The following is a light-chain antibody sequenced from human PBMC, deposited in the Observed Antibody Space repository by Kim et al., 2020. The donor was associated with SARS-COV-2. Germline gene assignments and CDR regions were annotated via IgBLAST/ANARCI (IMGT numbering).Light chain of an antibody. Sequence: SLSPGESATRSCRASQSVSSYLAWYQQKPGQAPRLLIYDASNRATGIPARFSGSGSGTDFTLTISSLEPEDFAVYYCQQRSNWPITFGQGTRLEIK. CDR1: QSVSSY. CDR2: DAS. J-gene: IGKJ5*01. CDR3: QQRSNWPIT. V-gene: IGKV3-11*01.